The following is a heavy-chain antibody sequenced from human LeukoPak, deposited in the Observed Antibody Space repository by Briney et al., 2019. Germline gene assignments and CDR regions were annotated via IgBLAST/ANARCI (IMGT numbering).Heavy chain of an antibody. D-gene: IGHD4-11*01. CDR3: AKKLSRKDYSRSPFDS. CDR2: ITDSGGNT. J-gene: IGHJ4*02. CDR1: GFTFNIYA. V-gene: IGHV3-23*01. Sequence: GGSLRLSCAASGFTFNIYAMSWVRQAPGKGPEWVSGITDSGGNTYYADSVKGRFTISRDNSKNILYLQMNTLRVEDTAVYYCAKKLSRKDYSRSPFDSWGQGTLVTVSS.